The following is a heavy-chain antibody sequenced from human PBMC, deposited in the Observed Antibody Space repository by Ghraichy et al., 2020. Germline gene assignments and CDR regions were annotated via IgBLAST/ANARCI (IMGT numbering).Heavy chain of an antibody. CDR3: ATGYYYYYGMDV. CDR2: FDTEDGET. CDR1: GYTLTELS. J-gene: IGHJ6*02. Sequence: ASVKVSCKVSGYTLTELSMHWVRQAPGKGLEWMGGFDTEDGETIYAQKFQGRVTMTEDTSTDTAYMELSSLRSEDTAVYYCATGYYYYYGMDVWGQGTTVTVSS. V-gene: IGHV1-24*01.